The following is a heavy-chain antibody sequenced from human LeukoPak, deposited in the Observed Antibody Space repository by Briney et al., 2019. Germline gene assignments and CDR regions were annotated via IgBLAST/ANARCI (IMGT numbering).Heavy chain of an antibody. D-gene: IGHD1-26*01. CDR1: GYTFTSYG. CDR2: ISAYNGNT. J-gene: IGHJ4*02. V-gene: IGHV1-18*01. Sequence: ASVKVSCKASGYTFTSYGISWVRQAPGQVLEWMGWISAYNGNTNYAQKIQGRVTMTTDTSTSTAYMELRSLRSDDTAVYYCARDPPSGSYFQSDYWGQGTLVTVSS. CDR3: ARDPPSGSYFQSDY.